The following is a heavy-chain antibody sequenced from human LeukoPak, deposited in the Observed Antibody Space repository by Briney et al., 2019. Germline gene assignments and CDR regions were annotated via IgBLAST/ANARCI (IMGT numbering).Heavy chain of an antibody. CDR3: ARDIKGGALYYYDMDV. Sequence: GGSLRRSCAASGFTFSIYALQWVRQAPGKGLGWVAVISYDGSNKYYADSVKGRFTISRDNSNNTLYLQMNSVRAEDTAVYYCARDIKGGALYYYDMDVWGQGTTVTVSS. D-gene: IGHD1-14*01. CDR1: GFTFSIYA. V-gene: IGHV3-30-3*01. CDR2: ISYDGSNK. J-gene: IGHJ6*02.